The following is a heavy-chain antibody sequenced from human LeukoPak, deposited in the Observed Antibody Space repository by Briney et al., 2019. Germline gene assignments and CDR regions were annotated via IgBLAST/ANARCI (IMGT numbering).Heavy chain of an antibody. CDR2: ISAYNGNT. CDR1: GYTFTSYG. J-gene: IGHJ3*02. V-gene: IGHV1-18*01. D-gene: IGHD5-24*01. Sequence: GASVKVSCKASGYTFTSYGISWVRQAPGQGLEWLGWISAYNGNTNYAQKLQGRVTMTTDTSTSKAYMELRSLRSEDTAMYYCARSADGYNLGEYAFDIWGQGTMVTVSS. CDR3: ARSADGYNLGEYAFDI.